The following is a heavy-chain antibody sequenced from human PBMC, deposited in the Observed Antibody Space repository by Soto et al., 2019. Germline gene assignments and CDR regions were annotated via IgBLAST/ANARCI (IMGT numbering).Heavy chain of an antibody. J-gene: IGHJ6*02. CDR1: GYTFTXYG. CDR2: INTYNGNT. D-gene: IGHD3-16*01. V-gene: IGHV1-18*01. CDR3: AMVDVYVTPSPQDV. Sequence: ASVKVSCKASGYTFTXYGIGWARQAPGQGLEWMGWINTYNGNTNYAQNVQGRVTLTTDTSTSTAYMELRSLRSNDTAIYYCAMVDVYVTPSPQDVWGQGTTVTVSS.